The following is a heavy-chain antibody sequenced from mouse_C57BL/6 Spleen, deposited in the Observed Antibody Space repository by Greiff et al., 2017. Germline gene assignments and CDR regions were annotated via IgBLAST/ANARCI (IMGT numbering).Heavy chain of an antibody. J-gene: IGHJ4*01. CDR1: GFSLTSYG. CDR2: IWSGGST. CDR3: ARNYGYDDYYAMDY. V-gene: IGHV2-2*01. D-gene: IGHD2-2*01. Sequence: QVHVKQSGPGLVQPSQSLSITCTVSGFSLTSYGVHWVRQSPGKGLEWLGVIWSGGSTDYNAAFISRLSISKDNSKSQVFFKMNSLQADDTAIYYCARNYGYDDYYAMDYWGQGTSVTVSS.